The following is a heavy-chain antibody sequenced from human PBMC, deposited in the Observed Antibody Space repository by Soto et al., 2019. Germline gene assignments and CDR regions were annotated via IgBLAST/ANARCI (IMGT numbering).Heavy chain of an antibody. CDR1: GYSISSGYY. CDR3: ARDALYGSGSYPSFDY. Sequence: PSETLSLTCAVSGYSISSGYYWGWIRQPPGKGLEWIGSIYHSGSTYYNPSLKSRVTISVDTSKNQFSLKLSSVTAADTAVYYCARDALYGSGSYPSFDYWGQGTLVTVSS. D-gene: IGHD3-10*01. V-gene: IGHV4-38-2*02. J-gene: IGHJ4*02. CDR2: IYHSGST.